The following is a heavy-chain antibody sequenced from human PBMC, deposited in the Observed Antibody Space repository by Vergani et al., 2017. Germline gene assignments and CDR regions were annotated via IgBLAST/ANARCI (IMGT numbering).Heavy chain of an antibody. V-gene: IGHV4-4*03. CDR1: GGSISSSNW. J-gene: IGHJ4*02. CDR3: ATGAGPFDI. Sequence: QVQLQESGPGLVKPPGTLSLTCAVSGGSISSSNWWSWVRQPPGKGLEWIGSINYVGRTYYIPSLQSRATVFVDTSKNQFSLKLTSVTAADTAVYYCATGAGPFDIWGQGTLVTVSS. D-gene: IGHD7-27*01. CDR2: INYVGRT.